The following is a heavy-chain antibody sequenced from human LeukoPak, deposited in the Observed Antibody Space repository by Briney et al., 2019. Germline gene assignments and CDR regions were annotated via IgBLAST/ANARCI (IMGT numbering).Heavy chain of an antibody. CDR1: GFVFDTHD. D-gene: IGHD3-10*01. CDR2: IRSDGYHT. J-gene: IGHJ4*02. V-gene: IGHV3-30*02. Sequence: GGSLRLSCGASGFVFDTHDMHWVRQAPGKGLEWVAYIRSDGYHTYYADSVKGRFTITRDNSKNTMYLQMNSLRLEDMAVYYCARGLTDYYGSGSLLYWGQGTLVTVSS. CDR3: ARGLTDYYGSGSLLY.